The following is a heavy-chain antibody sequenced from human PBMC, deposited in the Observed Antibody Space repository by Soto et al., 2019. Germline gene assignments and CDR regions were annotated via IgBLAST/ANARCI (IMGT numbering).Heavy chain of an antibody. Sequence: ASVKVSCKASGGTFNNYPISWVRQAPGQGLEWMRGSIPIFGTANYAQKFQGRVTISVDESTSTAYMELRSLRSEDTAVYYCARGRGYSGDDHYYYFDIDSWGQGTTVTVSS. V-gene: IGHV1-69*13. CDR2: SIPIFGTA. CDR1: GGTFNNYP. D-gene: IGHD5-12*01. J-gene: IGHJ6*02. CDR3: ARGRGYSGDDHYYYFDIDS.